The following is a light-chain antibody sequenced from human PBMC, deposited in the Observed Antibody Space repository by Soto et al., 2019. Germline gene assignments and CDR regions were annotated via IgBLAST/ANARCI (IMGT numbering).Light chain of an antibody. CDR3: QQYNDWLPHT. J-gene: IGKJ2*01. CDR2: GAS. Sequence: EIVMTQSPATLSVSPGERATLSCRASQSVSSNLAWFQQKPGQGPRLLIYGASTRATGVPARFSGSGSGTEFTITISGLQSEDFAVYYCQQYNDWLPHTFGQGTKLEIK. V-gene: IGKV3-15*01. CDR1: QSVSSN.